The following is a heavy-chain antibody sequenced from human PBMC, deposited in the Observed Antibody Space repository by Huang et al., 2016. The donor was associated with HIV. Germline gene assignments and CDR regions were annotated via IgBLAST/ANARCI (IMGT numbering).Heavy chain of an antibody. Sequence: QITLKESGPAVVKPTQTLSLTCTFSGVSLSTSGLGVGWIRQPPGKALDWLALIYWDDDKRYKASLMSKRTITKDTSKNQGVLTMSNLDPVDTGTYYCAHIHSSLDYFDYWGQGTLVTVSS. CDR3: AHIHSSLDYFDY. CDR2: IYWDDDK. J-gene: IGHJ4*02. V-gene: IGHV2-5*02. CDR1: GVSLSTSGLG.